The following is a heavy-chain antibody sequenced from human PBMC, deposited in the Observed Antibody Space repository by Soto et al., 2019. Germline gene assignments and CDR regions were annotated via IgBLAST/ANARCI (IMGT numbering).Heavy chain of an antibody. Sequence: QVQLVESGGGVVQPGRSLRLSCAASGFTFSSYGMHWVRQAPGKGLEWGAVISYDGSNKYYADSVKGRFTISRDNSKNTLYLQMNSLRAEDTAVYYCAKCNGDIYYYYAMDVWGQGTTVTVSS. CDR1: GFTFSSYG. CDR3: AKCNGDIYYYYAMDV. D-gene: IGHD2-8*01. J-gene: IGHJ6*02. V-gene: IGHV3-30*18. CDR2: ISYDGSNK.